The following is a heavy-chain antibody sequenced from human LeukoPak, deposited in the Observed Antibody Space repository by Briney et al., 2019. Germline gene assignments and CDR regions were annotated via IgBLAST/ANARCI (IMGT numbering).Heavy chain of an antibody. CDR3: AKLISYDSSGHTGDY. V-gene: IGHV3-30*18. J-gene: IGHJ4*02. CDR2: ISYDGSNK. CDR1: GFTFSSYG. Sequence: GRSLRLSCAASGFTFSSYGMHWVRQAPGKGLEWVAVISYDGSNKYYADSVKGRFTISRDNSKNTLYLQMSSLRAEDTAVYYCAKLISYDSSGHTGDYWGQGTLVTVSS. D-gene: IGHD3-22*01.